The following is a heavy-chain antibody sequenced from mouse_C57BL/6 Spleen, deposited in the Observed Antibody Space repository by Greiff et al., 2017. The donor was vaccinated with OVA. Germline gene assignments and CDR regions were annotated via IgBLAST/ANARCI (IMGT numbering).Heavy chain of an antibody. J-gene: IGHJ4*01. CDR3: ARSYYDYDGYYYAMDY. CDR2: INPSNGGT. D-gene: IGHD2-4*01. V-gene: IGHV1-53*01. Sequence: QVQLQQPGTELVKPGASVKLSCKASGYTFTSYWMHWVKQRPGQGLEWIGNINPSNGGTNYNEKFKSKATLTVDKSSSTAYMQLSSLTSEDSAVYYCARSYYDYDGYYYAMDYWGQGTSVTVSS. CDR1: GYTFTSYW.